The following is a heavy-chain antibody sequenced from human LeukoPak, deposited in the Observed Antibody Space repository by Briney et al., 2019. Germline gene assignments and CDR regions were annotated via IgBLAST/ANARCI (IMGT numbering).Heavy chain of an antibody. V-gene: IGHV4-34*01. J-gene: IGHJ4*02. CDR2: INHSGST. D-gene: IGHD3-10*01. CDR1: GGSFSGYY. Sequence: SETLSLTCAVYGGSFSGYYWSWIRQPPGKGLEWIGEINHSGSTNYSPSLKSRVTISVDTSKNQFSLKLSSVTAADTAAYYCARAVYGSGSSPHGHWGQGTLVTVSS. CDR3: ARAVYGSGSSPHGH.